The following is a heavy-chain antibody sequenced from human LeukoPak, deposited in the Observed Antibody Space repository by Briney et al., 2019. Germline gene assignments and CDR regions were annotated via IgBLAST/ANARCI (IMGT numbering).Heavy chain of an antibody. D-gene: IGHD3-22*01. J-gene: IGHJ4*02. CDR1: GFTFSSYE. CDR2: IRFDGSNT. CDR3: AKGLPFDGSTYFDD. V-gene: IGHV3-30*02. Sequence: GGSLRLSCAASGFTFSSYEMNWVRQAPGKGLEWVTFIRFDGSNTYYGDSVKGRFTISRDNAKRTLYLQMNSLRPEDTAVYYCAKGLPFDGSTYFDDWGQGSLVTVSS.